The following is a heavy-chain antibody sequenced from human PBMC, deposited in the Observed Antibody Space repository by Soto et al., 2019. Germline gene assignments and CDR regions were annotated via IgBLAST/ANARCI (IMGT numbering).Heavy chain of an antibody. CDR1: GSTFSSSA. CDR2: ISGSGGST. Sequence: PGGSLRLSCAPSGSTFSSSAMILVRHAPGEGLEWVSSISGSGGSTYYAHSVKGRFTISRDNAKNTLYLQMNSLRAEDTAVYYCASQGVAARPPLYWGQGTLVTVSS. CDR3: ASQGVAARPPLY. D-gene: IGHD6-6*01. J-gene: IGHJ4*02. V-gene: IGHV3-23*01.